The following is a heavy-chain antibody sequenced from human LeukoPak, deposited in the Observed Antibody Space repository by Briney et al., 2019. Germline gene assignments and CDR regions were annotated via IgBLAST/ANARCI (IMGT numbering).Heavy chain of an antibody. CDR1: GFTFSSA. J-gene: IGHJ6*02. CDR3: ARDMELWFGEEGYYYGMDV. CDR2: ISGDTTAT. Sequence: QPGGSLRLSCAASGFTFSSAMTWVRQAPGKGLEWVSTISGDTTATWYADSVKGRFTISRDNAKNSLYLQMNSLRAEDTAVYYCARDMELWFGEEGYYYGMDVWGQGTTVTVSS. D-gene: IGHD3-10*01. V-gene: IGHV3-48*01.